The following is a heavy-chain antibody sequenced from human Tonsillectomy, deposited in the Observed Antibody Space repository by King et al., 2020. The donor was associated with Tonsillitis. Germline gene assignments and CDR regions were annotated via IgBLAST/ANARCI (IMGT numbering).Heavy chain of an antibody. Sequence: VQLVESGGGLVQPGGSLRVSCPASGFTFSSYAMSWVRQAPGKGLEWVSSISGRGDSTYYADSVKGRFTISRDNSKNTLYLQMNSLRAEDTAVYYCAKGKKWFSMVRGVIPFYYWGQGTLVTVSS. CDR2: ISGRGDST. CDR3: AKGKKWFSMVRGVIPFYY. J-gene: IGHJ4*02. CDR1: GFTFSSYA. V-gene: IGHV3-23*04. D-gene: IGHD3-10*01.